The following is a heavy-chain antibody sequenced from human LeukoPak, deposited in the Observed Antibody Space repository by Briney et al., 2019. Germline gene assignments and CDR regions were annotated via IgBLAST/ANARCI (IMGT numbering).Heavy chain of an antibody. V-gene: IGHV4-59*08. CDR1: GGSITGYY. CDR3: ARAGTRAGAAFDI. D-gene: IGHD4-17*01. CDR2: VFSTGNT. J-gene: IGHJ3*02. Sequence: SETLSLTCTVSGGSITGYYWSWIRQSPGKGVECIAYVFSTGNTNYNPSLYSRLTISVDTSKNQFPLNLSSVTAADTAVYFCARAGTRAGAAFDIWGQGTMVTVSS.